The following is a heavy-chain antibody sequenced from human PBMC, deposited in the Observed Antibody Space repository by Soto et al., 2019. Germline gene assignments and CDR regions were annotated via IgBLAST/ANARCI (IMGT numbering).Heavy chain of an antibody. Sequence: EVQLVESGGGLVQPGGSLRLSCVASEFTFTHHWMNWVRQAPGKGLEWVANIKNDGSERHYVDSVKGRFTISRDNARNTLYLQMSSLRAEDTGFYYCAGGTGYIIDHWGQGTLVTVSS. J-gene: IGHJ4*02. CDR2: IKNDGSER. CDR3: AGGTGYIIDH. V-gene: IGHV3-7*05. D-gene: IGHD3-9*01. CDR1: EFTFTHHW.